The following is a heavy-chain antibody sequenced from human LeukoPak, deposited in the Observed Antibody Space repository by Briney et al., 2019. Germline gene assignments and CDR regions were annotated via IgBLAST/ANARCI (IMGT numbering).Heavy chain of an antibody. Sequence: ASVKVSCKASGGTFSSYAISWVRQATGQGLEWMGWMNPNSGNTGYAQKFQGRVTMTRNTSISTAYMELSSLRSEDTAVYYCARGYDYVWGSEMGFDYWGQGTLVTVSS. J-gene: IGHJ4*02. V-gene: IGHV1-8*02. D-gene: IGHD3-16*01. CDR2: MNPNSGNT. CDR3: ARGYDYVWGSEMGFDY. CDR1: GGTFSSYA.